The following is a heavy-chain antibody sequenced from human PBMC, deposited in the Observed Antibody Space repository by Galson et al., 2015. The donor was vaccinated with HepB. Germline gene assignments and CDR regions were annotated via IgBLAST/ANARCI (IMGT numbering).Heavy chain of an antibody. CDR2: ISWNGGSI. CDR1: EFTLDDYA. CDR3: AKDGAVAGIGIDY. V-gene: IGHV3-9*01. D-gene: IGHD6-19*01. J-gene: IGHJ4*02. Sequence: SLRLSCAASEFTLDDYAMHWVRQVPGKGLEWVSGISWNGGSIAYADSVKGRFTISRDNAKNSLYLQMNSLRIEDTALYYCAKDGAVAGIGIDYWGQGTLVTVSS.